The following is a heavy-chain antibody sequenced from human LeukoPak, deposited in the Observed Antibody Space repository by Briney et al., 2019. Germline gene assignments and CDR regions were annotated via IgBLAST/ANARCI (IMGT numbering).Heavy chain of an antibody. J-gene: IGHJ4*02. CDR3: AGFTVVTPGAFDI. D-gene: IGHD4-23*01. CDR2: IYYSGST. Sequence: PSQTLSLTCTVSGGSISSGGYYWSWIRQHPGKGLEWIGYIYYSGSTYYNPSLKSRVTISVDTSKNQFSLKLSSVTAADTAVYYCAGFTVVTPGAFDIWGQGTLVTVSS. V-gene: IGHV4-31*03. CDR1: GGSISSGGYY.